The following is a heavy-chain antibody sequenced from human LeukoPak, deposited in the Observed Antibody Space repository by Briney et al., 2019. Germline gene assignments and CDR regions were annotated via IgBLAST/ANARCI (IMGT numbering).Heavy chain of an antibody. J-gene: IGHJ4*02. CDR3: ARDSSQLRYFDWLLSPGNY. CDR1: GYTFTSYG. Sequence: WASVKVSCTASGYTFTSYGISWVRQAPGQRLEWMGWISASNGNTNYAQKLQGRVTMTTDTSTSTAYMELRSLRSDDTAVYYCARDSSQLRYFDWLLSPGNYWGQGTLVTVSS. D-gene: IGHD3-9*01. V-gene: IGHV1-18*01. CDR2: ISASNGNT.